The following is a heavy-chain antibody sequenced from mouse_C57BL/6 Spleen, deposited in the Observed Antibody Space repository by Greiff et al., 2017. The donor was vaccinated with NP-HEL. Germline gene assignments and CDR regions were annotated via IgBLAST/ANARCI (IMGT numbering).Heavy chain of an antibody. J-gene: IGHJ4*01. Sequence: QVQLQQPGAELVRPGTSVKLSCKASGYTFTSYWMHWVKQRPGQGLEWIGVIDPSDSYTNYNQKFKGKATLTVDTSSSTAYMQLSSLTSEDSAVYYCARSKDYYGSSYDWDGDYWGQGTSVTVSS. V-gene: IGHV1-59*01. CDR2: IDPSDSYT. D-gene: IGHD1-1*01. CDR1: GYTFTSYW. CDR3: ARSKDYYGSSYDWDGDY.